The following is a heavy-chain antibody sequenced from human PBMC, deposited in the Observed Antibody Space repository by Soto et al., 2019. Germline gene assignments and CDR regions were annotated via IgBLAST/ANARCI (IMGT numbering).Heavy chain of an antibody. CDR1: GDSVSSNSAA. D-gene: IGHD3-22*01. V-gene: IGHV6-1*01. CDR2: TYYRSKWYN. CDR3: AKAMDRRGYLDAFDI. Sequence: KQSQTLSLTCAISGDSVSSNSAAWNWIRQSPSRGLEWLGRTYYRSKWYNDYAVSVKSRITINPDTSRNQFSLQLNSVTPEDTAVYYGAKAMDRRGYLDAFDIWGQGTMVTVSS. J-gene: IGHJ3*02.